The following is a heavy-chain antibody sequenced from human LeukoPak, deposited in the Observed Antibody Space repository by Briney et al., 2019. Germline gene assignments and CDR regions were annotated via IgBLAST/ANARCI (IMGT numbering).Heavy chain of an antibody. CDR1: GDSVSSNNGA. CDR3: ARDVRTSGWYTFHY. V-gene: IGHV6-1*01. CDR2: TYYRSKWYN. Sequence: SQTLSLTCGISGDSVSSNNGAWNWIRQSPSRGLEWLGRTYYRSKWYNDYAGSMKGRITISPDTSKNQFSLQLNSVTPEDTAVYYCARDVRTSGWYTFHYWGQGTLVTVSS. D-gene: IGHD6-19*01. J-gene: IGHJ4*02.